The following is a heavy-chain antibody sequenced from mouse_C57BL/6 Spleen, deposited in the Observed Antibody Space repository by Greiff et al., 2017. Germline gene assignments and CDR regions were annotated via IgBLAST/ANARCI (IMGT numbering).Heavy chain of an antibody. CDR3: RRDWGDGYYSFAY. CDR1: GFTFSSYA. Sequence: EVMLVESGEGLVKPGGSLTLSCAASGFTFSSYAMSWVRQTPEKRLEWVAYISSGGDYIYYADFVKGLFTISRDNARNTLYLQMSSLKSDETAMYYCRRDWGDGYYSFAYWGQGTLVTVSA. J-gene: IGHJ3*01. V-gene: IGHV5-9-1*02. CDR2: ISSGGDYI. D-gene: IGHD2-3*01.